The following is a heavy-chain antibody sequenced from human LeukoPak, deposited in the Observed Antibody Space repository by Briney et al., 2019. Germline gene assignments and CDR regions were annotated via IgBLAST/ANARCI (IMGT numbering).Heavy chain of an antibody. Sequence: QTGGSLRLSCVASGFTFSNYWMSWVRQAPGKGLEWVANIKQDGSEKYYVDSVKGRFTISRDNAKNSLYLQMNSLRAEDTAVYYCARGRGWTLKIDYWGQGTLVTVSS. V-gene: IGHV3-7*01. D-gene: IGHD6-19*01. CDR1: GFTFSNYW. J-gene: IGHJ4*02. CDR3: ARGRGWTLKIDY. CDR2: IKQDGSEK.